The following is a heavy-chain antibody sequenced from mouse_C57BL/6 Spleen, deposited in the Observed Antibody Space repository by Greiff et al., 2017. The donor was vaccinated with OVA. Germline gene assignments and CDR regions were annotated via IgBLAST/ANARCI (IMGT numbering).Heavy chain of an antibody. D-gene: IGHD1-1*02. V-gene: IGHV1-50*01. CDR2: IDPSDSYT. Sequence: QVQLQQSGAELVKPGASVKLSCKASGYTFTSYWMQWVKQRPGQGLEWIGEIDPSDSYTNYNQKFKGKATLTVDTSSSTAYMQLSSLTSEDSAVYYCARGGKDWYFDVWGTGTTVTVSS. CDR3: ARGGKDWYFDV. J-gene: IGHJ1*03. CDR1: GYTFTSYW.